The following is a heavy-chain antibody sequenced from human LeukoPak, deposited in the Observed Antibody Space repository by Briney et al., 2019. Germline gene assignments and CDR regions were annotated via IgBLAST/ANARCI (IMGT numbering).Heavy chain of an antibody. CDR1: GFTFSNAW. Sequence: GGSLRLSCAASGFTFSNAWMSWVRQAPEKGLEWVGRIKSKTDGGTTDYAAPVKGRFTISRDDSKNTLYLQMNSLKTEDTAVYYCTTAIDYYDSSGYYYYFDYWGQGTLVTVSS. J-gene: IGHJ4*02. V-gene: IGHV3-15*01. CDR2: IKSKTDGGTT. CDR3: TTAIDYYDSSGYYYYFDY. D-gene: IGHD3-22*01.